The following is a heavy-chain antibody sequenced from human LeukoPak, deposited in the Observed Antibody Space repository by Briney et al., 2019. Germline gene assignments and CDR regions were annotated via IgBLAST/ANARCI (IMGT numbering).Heavy chain of an antibody. CDR3: ASGYPTTDFDY. D-gene: IGHD3-22*01. CDR1: GFTFSSYG. J-gene: IGHJ4*02. V-gene: IGHV3-30*03. CDR2: ISYDGSNK. Sequence: GGSLRLSCAASGFTFSSYGMHWVRQAPGKGLEWVAVISYDGSNKYYADSVKGQFTISRDNSKNTLYLQMNSLRAEDTAVYYCASGYPTTDFDYWGQGTLVTVSS.